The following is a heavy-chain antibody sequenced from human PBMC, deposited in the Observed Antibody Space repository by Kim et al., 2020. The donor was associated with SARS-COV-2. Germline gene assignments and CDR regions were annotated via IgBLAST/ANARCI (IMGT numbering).Heavy chain of an antibody. CDR1: GFTFSSYG. V-gene: IGHV3-30*18. CDR2: ISYDGSNK. D-gene: IGHD2-2*01. CDR3: AKVVGYCSSTSCHGNYYYYGMDV. J-gene: IGHJ6*02. Sequence: GGSLRLSCAASGFTFSSYGMHWVRQAPGKGLEWVAVISYDGSNKYYADSVKGRFTISRDNSKNTLYLQMNSLRAEDTAVYYCAKVVGYCSSTSCHGNYYYYGMDVWGQGTTVTVSS.